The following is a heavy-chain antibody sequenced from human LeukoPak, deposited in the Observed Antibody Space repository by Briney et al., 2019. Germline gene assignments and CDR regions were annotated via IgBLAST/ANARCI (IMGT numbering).Heavy chain of an antibody. CDR2: IKQDGSEK. CDR1: GFTFSSYW. D-gene: IGHD3-22*01. CDR3: ARERGYYDSSGYYNY. V-gene: IGHV3-7*01. J-gene: IGHJ4*02. Sequence: GGSLRLSCAASGFTFSSYWMSWVRQAPGKGLEWVANIKQDGSEKYYVDSVKGRFTISRDNAKNSLYLQTNSLRAEDTAVYYCARERGYYDSSGYYNYWGQGTLVTVSS.